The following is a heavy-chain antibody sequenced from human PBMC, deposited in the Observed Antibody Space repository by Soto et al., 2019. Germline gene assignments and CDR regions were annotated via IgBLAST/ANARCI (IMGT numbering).Heavy chain of an antibody. CDR2: INPSGGST. V-gene: IGHV1-46*01. CDR3: ARIIAAPVRDYYGMDV. CDR1: GYTLTSYY. J-gene: IGHJ6*02. D-gene: IGHD6-13*01. Sequence: ASVKVSCKVSGYTLTSYYMHWVRQAPGQGLERMGIINPSGGSTSYAQKFQGRVTMTRDTSTSTVYMELSSLRSEDTAVYYCARIIAAPVRDYYGMDVWGQGTTVTVSS.